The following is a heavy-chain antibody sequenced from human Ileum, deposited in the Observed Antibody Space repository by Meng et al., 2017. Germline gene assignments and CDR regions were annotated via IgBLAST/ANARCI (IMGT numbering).Heavy chain of an antibody. Sequence: GASLKISCKGSGYSFTSYWIAWARQMPGKGLEWMGIIYPADSETTYSPSFQGQVTISADKSISTAYVQWSSLKASDTAMYYCARGVTGYAGGNRYIWFDPWGQGTLVTVSS. CDR1: GYSFTSYW. V-gene: IGHV5-51*01. J-gene: IGHJ5*02. D-gene: IGHD3-9*01. CDR3: ARGVTGYAGGNRYIWFDP. CDR2: IYPADSET.